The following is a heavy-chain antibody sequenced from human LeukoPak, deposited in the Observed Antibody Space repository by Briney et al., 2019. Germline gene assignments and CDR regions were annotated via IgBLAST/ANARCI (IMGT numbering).Heavy chain of an antibody. CDR1: GGSISSGGYY. V-gene: IGHV4-31*03. Sequence: SETLSLTCTDSGGSISSGGYYWSWIRQHPGKGLEWIGYIYYSGSTYYNPSLKSRVTISVDTSKNQFSLKLSSVTAADTAVYYCASVYDILTGSVFDPWGQGTLVTVSS. CDR2: IYYSGST. CDR3: ASVYDILTGSVFDP. D-gene: IGHD3-9*01. J-gene: IGHJ5*02.